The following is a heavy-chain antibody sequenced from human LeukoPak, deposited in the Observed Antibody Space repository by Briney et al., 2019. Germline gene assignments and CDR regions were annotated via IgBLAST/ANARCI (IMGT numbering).Heavy chain of an antibody. J-gene: IGHJ5*02. Sequence: SETLSLTCTVSGGSISSYYWSWIRQPPGKGLEWIGYIYYSGSTNYNPSLKSRVTISVDTSKNQFSLKLSSVTAADTAVCYCARLPDYSNYVDWFDPWGQGTLVTVSS. D-gene: IGHD4-11*01. CDR3: ARLPDYSNYVDWFDP. V-gene: IGHV4-59*08. CDR1: GGSISSYY. CDR2: IYYSGST.